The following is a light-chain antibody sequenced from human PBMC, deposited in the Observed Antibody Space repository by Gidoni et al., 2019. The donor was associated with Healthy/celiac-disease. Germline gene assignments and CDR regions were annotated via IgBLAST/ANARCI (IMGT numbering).Light chain of an antibody. CDR2: GNS. CDR1: SSNIGAGYD. CDR3: QSYDSSLSNVV. J-gene: IGLJ2*01. V-gene: IGLV1-40*01. Sequence: QSVLTQPPSVSGAPGQSVTTSCTGSSSNIGAGYDVHWYQQLPGTAPKLLIYGNSNRPSGVPDRFSGSKSGTSASLAITGLQAEDEADYYCQSYDSSLSNVVFGGGTKLTVL.